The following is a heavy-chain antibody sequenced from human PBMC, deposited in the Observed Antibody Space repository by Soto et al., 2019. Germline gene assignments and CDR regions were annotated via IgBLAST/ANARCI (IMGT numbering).Heavy chain of an antibody. V-gene: IGHV4-4*07. CDR3: ARGPHYYDSSGYYR. CDR1: GGSISSYY. J-gene: IGHJ5*02. D-gene: IGHD3-22*01. Sequence: QMQLQESGPGLVKPSETLSLTCTVSGGSISSYYWSWIRQPAGKGLEWIGRIYTSGSTNYNPSLKSRVTMSVYTSKNQFSLKLSSVTAADTAVYYCARGPHYYDSSGYYRWGQGTLVTVSS. CDR2: IYTSGST.